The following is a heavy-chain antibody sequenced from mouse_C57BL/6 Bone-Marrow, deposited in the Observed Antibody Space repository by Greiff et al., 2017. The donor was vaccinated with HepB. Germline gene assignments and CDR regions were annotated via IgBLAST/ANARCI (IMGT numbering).Heavy chain of an antibody. Sequence: QVQLQQPGAELVMPGASVKLSCKASGYTFTSYWMHWVKQRPGQGLEWIGEIDPSDSYTNYNQKFKGKSTLTVDKSSSTAYMQLSSLTSEDSAVSYCARREVGGNYAWFAYWGQGTLVTVSA. J-gene: IGHJ3*01. CDR1: GYTFTSYW. CDR2: IDPSDSYT. CDR3: ARREVGGNYAWFAY. V-gene: IGHV1-69*01. D-gene: IGHD2-1*01.